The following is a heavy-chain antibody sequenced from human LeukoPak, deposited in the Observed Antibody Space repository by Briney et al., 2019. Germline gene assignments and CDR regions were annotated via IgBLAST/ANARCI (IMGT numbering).Heavy chain of an antibody. J-gene: IGHJ4*02. CDR1: GFTVSSNY. Sequence: GGTLRLSRVVSGFTVSSNYMSWVRQAPGKGLEWVSVIFSDGSTYYADSVKGRFTISRDNSDNTLYLRMNSLRADDTAAYYCAAGVQTVLPNNYWGQGTLVTVSS. D-gene: IGHD1-1*01. CDR2: IFSDGST. V-gene: IGHV3-53*01. CDR3: AAGVQTVLPNNY.